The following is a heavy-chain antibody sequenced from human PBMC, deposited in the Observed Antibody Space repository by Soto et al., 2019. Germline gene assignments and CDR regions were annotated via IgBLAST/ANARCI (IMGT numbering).Heavy chain of an antibody. J-gene: IGHJ4*02. CDR3: AKQAPYSNSWYEIDH. CDR2: ISSSGST. CDR1: GGSISSSSYY. V-gene: IGHV4-39*01. D-gene: IGHD6-13*01. Sequence: SETLSLTCTVSGGSISSSSYYWGWIRQPPGKGLEWIGSISSSGSTYYADSVKGRFTISRDNSKNTLYLQMNSLRAEDTAVYYCAKQAPYSNSWYEIDHWGQGTLVTVSS.